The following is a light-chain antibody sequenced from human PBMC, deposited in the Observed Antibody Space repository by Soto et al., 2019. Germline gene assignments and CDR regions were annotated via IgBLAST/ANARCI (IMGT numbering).Light chain of an antibody. Sequence: EIPVTQSPATLSVSPGERATLSCRASQSVRTNLAWYQQKPGQAPRLVIYAASTRASGVPARFSGSGSGTEFTLTISRLQPEDIATYYCQQYENLPTFGQGTRLEIK. V-gene: IGKV3D-15*01. CDR2: AAS. J-gene: IGKJ5*01. CDR1: QSVRTN. CDR3: QQYENLPT.